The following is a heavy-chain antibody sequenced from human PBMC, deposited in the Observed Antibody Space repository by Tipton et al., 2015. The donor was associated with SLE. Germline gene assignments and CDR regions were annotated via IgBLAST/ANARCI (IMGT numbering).Heavy chain of an antibody. Sequence: TLSLTCTVSGGSISSRSYYWGWIRQPPGRGLEWIGSIYYSGSTYYHPPLKSRVTIPEDTSKNQFSLKLSSVTAADTAVYYCARHDSGWFGWFDPWGQGTLVTVSS. CDR1: GGSISSRSYY. V-gene: IGHV4-39*01. CDR2: IYYSGST. J-gene: IGHJ5*02. CDR3: ARHDSGWFGWFDP. D-gene: IGHD6-19*01.